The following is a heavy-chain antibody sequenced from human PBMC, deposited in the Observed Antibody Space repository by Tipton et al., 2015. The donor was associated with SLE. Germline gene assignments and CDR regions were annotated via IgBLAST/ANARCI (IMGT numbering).Heavy chain of an antibody. CDR3: ARTSGSYMDY. V-gene: IGHV4-61*01. J-gene: IGHJ4*02. D-gene: IGHD3-10*01. Sequence: TLSLTCAVSGYSISSGYYWSWIRQPPGKELEWIGYIYHSGGTNHSPSLRSRLTTSVDTSKNQFSLRLSSVTAADTAVYYCARTSGSYMDYWGQGTLVTVSS. CDR1: GYSISSGYY. CDR2: IYHSGGT.